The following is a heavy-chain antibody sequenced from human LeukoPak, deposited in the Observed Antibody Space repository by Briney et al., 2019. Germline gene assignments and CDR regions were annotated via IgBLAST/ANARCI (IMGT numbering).Heavy chain of an antibody. CDR1: GFTFSSYG. CDR2: ISYDGSNK. Sequence: QPGRSLRLSCAASGFTFSSYGMHWGHQAPGKGLEWGAVISYDGSNKYYADSVKRRFTISRDNSKNTLYRQMNSLRAEDTAVYYCAKSMEYYYDSSAWDAFDIWGQGTMVTVSS. J-gene: IGHJ3*02. V-gene: IGHV3-30*18. D-gene: IGHD3-22*01. CDR3: AKSMEYYYDSSAWDAFDI.